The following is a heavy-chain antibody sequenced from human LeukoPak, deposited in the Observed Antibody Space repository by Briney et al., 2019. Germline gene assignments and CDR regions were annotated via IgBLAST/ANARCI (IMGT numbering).Heavy chain of an antibody. CDR2: INNHGSAT. J-gene: IGHJ4*02. CDR1: GFTFSSYW. V-gene: IGHV3-74*01. Sequence: QSGGSLRLSCAASGFTFSSYWMHWVRQTPEKGLVWVSRINNHGSATNYADSVKGRFTVSRDNAQNTLYLQMNSLRAEDTAVYYCAKAYDSSGKYTLGDDYWGQGTLVTVSS. CDR3: AKAYDSSGKYTLGDDY. D-gene: IGHD3-22*01.